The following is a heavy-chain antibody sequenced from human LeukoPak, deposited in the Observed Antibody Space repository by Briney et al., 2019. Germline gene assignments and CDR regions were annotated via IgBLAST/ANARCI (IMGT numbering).Heavy chain of an antibody. CDR3: ARDADLGATIIGAFDI. CDR2: IKQDGSEK. J-gene: IGHJ3*02. Sequence: GGSLRLSCAASGFTFSRYWMSWVRQAPGKGLEWVANIKQDGSEKHYVDSVKGRFTISRDNARNSLYLQMNSLRAEETAVYYCARDADLGATIIGAFDIRGQGTMVTVSS. V-gene: IGHV3-7*01. CDR1: GFTFSRYW. D-gene: IGHD5-24*01.